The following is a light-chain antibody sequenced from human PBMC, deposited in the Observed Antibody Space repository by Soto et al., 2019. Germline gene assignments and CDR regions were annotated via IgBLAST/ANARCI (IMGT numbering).Light chain of an antibody. J-gene: IGKJ1*01. CDR2: SAS. Sequence: EIVLTQSQGTLSLSPGERATLSCRASQSVSSRYLAWYQQRPGQAPRLLISSASTRATGVPDRFSGSGSGTDFTLTISRLQPEDFAVYYCQQYDGTPPWTFGQGTKVEIK. V-gene: IGKV3-20*01. CDR3: QQYDGTPPWT. CDR1: QSVSSRY.